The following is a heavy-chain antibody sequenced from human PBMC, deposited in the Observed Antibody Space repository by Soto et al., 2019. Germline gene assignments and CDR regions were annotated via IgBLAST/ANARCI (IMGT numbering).Heavy chain of an antibody. CDR3: ARFNGDDYSGAFDV. J-gene: IGHJ3*01. D-gene: IGHD4-17*01. CDR2: IRYDATYK. CDR1: GFIFSHFG. Sequence: QGQLVESGGGVVQPGRSLRLSCAASGFIFSHFGMNWVRQAPGKGLEWVAVIRYDATYKAYAESVKGRFTISRENSKNTASLQMDSLRVKDTAVYYCARFNGDDYSGAFDVWGQGTVVTVSS. V-gene: IGHV3-33*01.